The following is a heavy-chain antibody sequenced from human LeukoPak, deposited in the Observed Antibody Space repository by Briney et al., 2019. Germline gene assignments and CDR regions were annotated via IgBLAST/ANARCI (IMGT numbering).Heavy chain of an antibody. CDR2: IYYSGST. V-gene: IGHV4-59*12. D-gene: IGHD3-10*01. CDR3: ARDQWFGEYSTSKGQNWFDP. Sequence: SETLSLTCTVSGGSISSYYWSWIRQPPGKGLEWVGYIYYSGSTNYNPSLKSRLSISVDTSKNQFSLKLSSVTAADTAVYYCARDQWFGEYSTSKGQNWFDPWGQGTLVTVSS. J-gene: IGHJ5*02. CDR1: GGSISSYY.